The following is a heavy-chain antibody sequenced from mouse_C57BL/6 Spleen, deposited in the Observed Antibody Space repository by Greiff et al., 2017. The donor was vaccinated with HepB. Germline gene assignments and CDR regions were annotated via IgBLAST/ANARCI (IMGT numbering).Heavy chain of an antibody. CDR3: ARDEGAEYFDV. J-gene: IGHJ1*03. CDR1: GYTFTSYW. Sequence: VQLQQSGAELVKPGASVKMSCKASGYTFTSYWITWVKQRPGQGLEWIGNIYPGSGSINYNEKFKSKATMTVDTSSSAAYMQLSSMTSEDSAVYYCARDEGAEYFDVWGTWTTVTVSS. V-gene: IGHV1-55*01. CDR2: IYPGSGSI.